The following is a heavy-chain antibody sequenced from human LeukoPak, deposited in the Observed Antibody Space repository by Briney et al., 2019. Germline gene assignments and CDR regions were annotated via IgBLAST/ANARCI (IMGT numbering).Heavy chain of an antibody. J-gene: IGHJ4*02. CDR2: ISASGGST. CDR3: ATPQGDY. Sequence: GGSLRLSCAASGFTFSSYAMSWVRQAPGKGLEWVSAISASGGSTYYADSVKGRFTSRDNSKNTLDLQMNSLRVEDTAVYYCATPQGDYWGQGTLVTVSS. V-gene: IGHV3-23*01. CDR1: GFTFSSYA.